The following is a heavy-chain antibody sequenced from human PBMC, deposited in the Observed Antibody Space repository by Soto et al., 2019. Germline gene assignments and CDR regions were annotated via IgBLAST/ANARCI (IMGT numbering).Heavy chain of an antibody. CDR1: GFTFSSYA. CDR3: ARISYYYDSSDHTSDY. Sequence: GGSLRLSCAASGFTFSSYAMHWVRQAPGKGLEWVAVISYDGSNKYYADSVKGRFTISRDNSKNTLYLQMNSLRAEDTAVYYCARISYYYDSSDHTSDYWGQGTLVTVSS. J-gene: IGHJ4*02. CDR2: ISYDGSNK. D-gene: IGHD3-22*01. V-gene: IGHV3-30-3*01.